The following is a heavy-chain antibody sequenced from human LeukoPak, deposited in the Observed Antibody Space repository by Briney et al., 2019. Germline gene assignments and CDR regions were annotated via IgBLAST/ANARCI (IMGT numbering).Heavy chain of an antibody. CDR2: ISSSSSYI. J-gene: IGHJ4*02. CDR3: ARDIRGYFDY. V-gene: IGHV3-21*01. Sequence: GGSLRLSCAASGFTFSSYGMHWVRQAPGKGLEWVSSISSSSSYIYYADSVKGRFTISRDNAKNSLYLQMNSLRAEDTAVYYCARDIRGYFDYWGQGTLVTVSS. D-gene: IGHD2-2*02. CDR1: GFTFSSYG.